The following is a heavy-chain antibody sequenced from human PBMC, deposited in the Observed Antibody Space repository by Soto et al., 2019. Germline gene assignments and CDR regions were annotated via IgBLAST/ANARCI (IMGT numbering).Heavy chain of an antibody. V-gene: IGHV3-23*01. CDR1: GFTFNHYA. CDR2: IIANGGT. Sequence: GGSLRLSCAASGFTFNHYAMSCVRQAPGKGLEWFSIIIANGGTFYADSVKGWFTISRDNSKNTLYLQMNSLRAEDTAVYYCARDPTIGIVPFDYWGQGTLVTVSS. CDR3: ARDPTIGIVPFDY. J-gene: IGHJ4*02. D-gene: IGHD5-12*01.